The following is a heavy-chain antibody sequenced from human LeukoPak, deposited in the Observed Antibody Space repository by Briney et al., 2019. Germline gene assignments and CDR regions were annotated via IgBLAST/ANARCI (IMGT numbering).Heavy chain of an antibody. Sequence: GESLKISCKGSGDSFINYWIGWVRQMPGKGLGWMGIIYPGDSDTRYSPSFQGQVTISADKSISTAYLQWSSLKASDTAMYYCARTSPRSPFDYWGQGTLVTVSS. J-gene: IGHJ4*02. CDR2: IYPGDSDT. V-gene: IGHV5-51*01. CDR1: GDSFINYW. D-gene: IGHD3-16*01. CDR3: ARTSPRSPFDY.